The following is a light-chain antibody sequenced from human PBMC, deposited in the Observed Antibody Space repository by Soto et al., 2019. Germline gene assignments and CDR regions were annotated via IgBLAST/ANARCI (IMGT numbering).Light chain of an antibody. Sequence: QSVLTQPPSVSGAPGLRVTISCSGSDSDIGTNAVNWYQHLPGVAPKLLIYSNNQRPSGVPGRFSASTSGTSASLAISGLQSEDEGDYYCATWDDTVHGPTFGGGTKLTVL. J-gene: IGLJ2*01. CDR3: ATWDDTVHGPT. CDR1: DSDIGTNA. V-gene: IGLV1-44*01. CDR2: SNN.